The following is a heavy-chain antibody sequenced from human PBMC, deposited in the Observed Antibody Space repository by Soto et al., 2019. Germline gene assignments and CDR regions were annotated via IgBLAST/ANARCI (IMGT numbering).Heavy chain of an antibody. D-gene: IGHD3-16*01. Sequence: QVQLVESGGGVVQPGRSLRLSCAASGFTFSSYGMHWVRQAPGKGLEWVAVISYDGSKKNYEDSVKGRFTISRDNSKNTLYLQMSSLRAEDKAVYYCAQDGIMITFGGVTHWGQGTRVTVAS. V-gene: IGHV3-30*18. CDR3: AQDGIMITFGGVTH. J-gene: IGHJ4*02. CDR1: GFTFSSYG. CDR2: ISYDGSKK.